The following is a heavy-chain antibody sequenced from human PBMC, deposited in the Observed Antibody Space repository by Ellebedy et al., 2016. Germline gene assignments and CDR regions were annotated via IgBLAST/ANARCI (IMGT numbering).Heavy chain of an antibody. CDR2: IKSKTDGETA. V-gene: IGHV3-15*05. D-gene: IGHD4-23*01. J-gene: IGHJ6*02. Sequence: GGSLRLSXAASGFTFSNAYISWVRQAPGKGLEWVGRIKSKTDGETADYAAPVKDRFTISRDDSSNTVYLQMSSLKTEDTAVYYCATLFGGGSTDFSFYGMDVWGQGTTVTVSS. CDR1: GFTFSNAY. CDR3: ATLFGGGSTDFSFYGMDV.